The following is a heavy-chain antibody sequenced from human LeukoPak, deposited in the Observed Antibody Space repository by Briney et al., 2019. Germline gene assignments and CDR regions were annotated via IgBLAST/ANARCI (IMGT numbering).Heavy chain of an antibody. J-gene: IGHJ4*02. V-gene: IGHV3-23*01. CDR3: AKDMYTGWIVATRGPHGY. CDR2: ISGSGGST. CDR1: GFTFSSYG. D-gene: IGHD5-12*01. Sequence: PGGSLRLSCAASGFTFSSYGMSWVRQAPGKGLEWVSAISGSGGSTYYADSVKGRFTISRDNSKNTLYLQMNSLRAEDTAVYYCAKDMYTGWIVATRGPHGYWGQGPLVTVSS.